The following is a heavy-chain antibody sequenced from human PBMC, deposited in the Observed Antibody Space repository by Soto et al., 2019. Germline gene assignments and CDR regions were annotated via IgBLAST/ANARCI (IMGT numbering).Heavy chain of an antibody. D-gene: IGHD2-2*01. J-gene: IGHJ5*02. CDR1: GNTFTNFG. CDR3: ARVIPGPEAWFHP. V-gene: IGHV1-18*01. Sequence: QGQLVQSGVEVKKPGASVKVSCTASGNTFTNFGVTWVRQAPGQVLEWMGWISPYTDDPSYAQKFQGRVTMTIETSTSTAYLDLRRLTSDDTAVYYCARVIPGPEAWFHPWGQGTLVTVSS. CDR2: ISPYTDDP.